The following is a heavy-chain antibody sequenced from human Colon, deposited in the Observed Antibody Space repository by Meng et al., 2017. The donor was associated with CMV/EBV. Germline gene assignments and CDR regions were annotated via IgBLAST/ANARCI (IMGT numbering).Heavy chain of an antibody. CDR1: GFTFTDYS. D-gene: IGHD1-14*01. J-gene: IGHJ4*02. V-gene: IGHV3-21*01. CDR3: ARAPGNYLSPYYFDF. Sequence: GESLKISCATPGFTFTDYSLNWVRQAPGKGLEWVSSISSRSTYISYADSVKGRFTVSRDDAKNSLYLQMDSLRAEDTAVYYCARAPGNYLSPYYFDFWGQGTLVTVSS. CDR2: ISSRSTYI.